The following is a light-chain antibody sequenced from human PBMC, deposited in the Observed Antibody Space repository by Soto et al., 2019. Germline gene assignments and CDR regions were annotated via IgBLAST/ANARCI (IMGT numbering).Light chain of an antibody. CDR2: DAS. CDR1: QSIATF. CDR3: QQRTNWPPTHT. Sequence: EIVLTQSPATLSLSPGERATLSCRASQSIATFLTWYQQKPGQPPRLLIYDASKRATGIPARFSGSGSGTDFSLTISSLEPADFAIYYCQQRTNWPPTHTFGQGTKLEIK. J-gene: IGKJ2*01. V-gene: IGKV3-11*01.